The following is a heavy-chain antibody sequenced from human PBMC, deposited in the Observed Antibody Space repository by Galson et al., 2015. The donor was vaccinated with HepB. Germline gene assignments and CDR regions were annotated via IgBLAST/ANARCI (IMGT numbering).Heavy chain of an antibody. D-gene: IGHD2-2*01. CDR1: GGSISSSSYF. V-gene: IGHV4-39*01. CDR3: ARHVRTPLYWYFDL. CDR2: IHYSGNN. Sequence: SETLSLTCTVSGGSISSSSYFWGWIRQSPGKGLEWIGSIHYSGNNYYNPSLKSRVTISVDTSKNQFSLRLSSVTAADTTIYYCARHVRTPLYWYFDLWGRGTLVTVSS. J-gene: IGHJ2*01.